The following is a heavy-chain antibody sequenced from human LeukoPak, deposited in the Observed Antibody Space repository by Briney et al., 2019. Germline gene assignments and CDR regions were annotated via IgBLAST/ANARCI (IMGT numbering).Heavy chain of an antibody. V-gene: IGHV1-69*04. J-gene: IGHJ3*02. D-gene: IGHD3-3*01. Sequence: ASVKVSCKASGGTFSSYAISWVRQAPGQGLEWMGRIIPILGIANYAQKFQGRVTITTDESTSTAYMELSSLRSEDTAVYYCARAYTYYDFWNGAFDIWGQGTMVTVSS. CDR3: ARAYTYYDFWNGAFDI. CDR1: GGTFSSYA. CDR2: IIPILGIA.